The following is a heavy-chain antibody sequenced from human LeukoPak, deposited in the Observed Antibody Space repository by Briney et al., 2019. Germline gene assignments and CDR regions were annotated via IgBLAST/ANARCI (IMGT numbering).Heavy chain of an antibody. J-gene: IGHJ2*01. Sequence: SETLSLTCTLSGGSIGQYYWSRIRQPPGKGPEWIGYVYRSGNTNYNPSLKSRVTISVDTSKNHFSLNLTSVTAADTAVYYCARVKDFAYSFFDLWGRGTLVTVSS. V-gene: IGHV4-59*01. CDR2: VYRSGNT. CDR3: ARVKDFAYSFFDL. CDR1: GGSIGQYY.